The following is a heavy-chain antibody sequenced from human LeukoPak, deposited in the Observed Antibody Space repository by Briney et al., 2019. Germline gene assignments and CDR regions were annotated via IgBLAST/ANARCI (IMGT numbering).Heavy chain of an antibody. J-gene: IGHJ3*02. D-gene: IGHD2-21*02. CDR2: IYYSGST. CDR1: GGSISSYY. Sequence: SETLSLTCTVSGGSISSYYWSWIRQPPGKGLEWIGYIYYSGSTNYNPSLKSRVTISVDTSKNQFSLKLSSVTAADTAVYYCATPYCGGDCYRGYALNDAFDIWGQGTMVTVSS. V-gene: IGHV4-59*01. CDR3: ATPYCGGDCYRGYALNDAFDI.